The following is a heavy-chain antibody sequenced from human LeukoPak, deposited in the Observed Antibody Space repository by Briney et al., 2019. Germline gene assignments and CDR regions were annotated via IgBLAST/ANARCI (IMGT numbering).Heavy chain of an antibody. CDR1: GFTFSSYA. J-gene: IGHJ4*02. CDR2: ISYDGSNK. D-gene: IGHD7-27*01. CDR3: ARGEVADWGSVFDY. Sequence: GGSLRLSCAASGFTFSSYAMHWVRQAPGKGLEWVAVISYDGSNKYYADSVKGRFTISRDNSKNTLYLQMNSLRAEDTAVYYCARGEVADWGSVFDYWGQGTLVTVSS. V-gene: IGHV3-30-3*01.